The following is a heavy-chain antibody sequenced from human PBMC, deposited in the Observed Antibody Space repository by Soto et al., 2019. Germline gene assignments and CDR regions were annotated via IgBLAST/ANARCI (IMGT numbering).Heavy chain of an antibody. CDR1: GDSVSSNTAA. J-gene: IGHJ5*02. CDR3: AREKVRSVYDFRWFDP. CDR2: TYYRSKWYN. Sequence: SETLSLTCAISGDSVSSNTAAWNWIRQSPSRGLEWLGRTYYRSKWYNDYAVSVKSRITINPDTSKNQFSLQLNSVTPEDTAVYYCAREKVRSVYDFRWFDPWGQGTLVTVSS. V-gene: IGHV6-1*01. D-gene: IGHD5-12*01.